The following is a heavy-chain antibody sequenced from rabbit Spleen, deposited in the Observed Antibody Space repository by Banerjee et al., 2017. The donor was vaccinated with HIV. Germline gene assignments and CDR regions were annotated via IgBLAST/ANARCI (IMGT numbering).Heavy chain of an antibody. Sequence: QSLEESGGGLVQPEGSLTLTCTGSGFSLNVYAMCWVRQAPGKGPEWIACVYSGSGESTYYVNWAKGRFTISKNSSAVDLKMTSLTAADTATYFCARNSGWGISYFNLWGPGTLVTVS. V-gene: IGHV1S40*01. CDR1: GFSLNVYA. CDR2: VYSGSGEST. J-gene: IGHJ4*01. D-gene: IGHD4-1*01. CDR3: ARNSGWGISYFNL.